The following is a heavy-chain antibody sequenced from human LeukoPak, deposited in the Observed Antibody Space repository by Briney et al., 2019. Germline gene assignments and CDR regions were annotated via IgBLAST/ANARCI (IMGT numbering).Heavy chain of an antibody. CDR1: GGTFSSYA. CDR2: INPDNGDT. Sequence: ASVKVSCKASGGTFSSYAISWVRQAPGQGLEWIGCINPDNGDTKYSQEFQGRVTITRDTSATTAYMELSSLRSEDMAVYYCTLYNYWGQGTLVTVSS. J-gene: IGHJ4*02. CDR3: TLYNY. V-gene: IGHV1-3*03. D-gene: IGHD1-14*01.